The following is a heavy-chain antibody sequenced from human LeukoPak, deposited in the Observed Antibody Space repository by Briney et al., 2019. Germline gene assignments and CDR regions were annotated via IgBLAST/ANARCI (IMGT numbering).Heavy chain of an antibody. Sequence: SETLSLTCAVYGGSFSGYYWSWIRQPPGMGLEWIGEINHSGSTNYNPSLKSRVTISVDTSKNQFSLKLSSVTAADTAVYYCARGTRKGSYGYGGQGTLVTVSS. V-gene: IGHV4-34*01. CDR2: INHSGST. D-gene: IGHD5-18*01. CDR1: GGSFSGYY. J-gene: IGHJ4*02. CDR3: ARGTRKGSYGY.